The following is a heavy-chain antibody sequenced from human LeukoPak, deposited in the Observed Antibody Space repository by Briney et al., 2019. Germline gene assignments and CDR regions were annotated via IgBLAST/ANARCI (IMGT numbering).Heavy chain of an antibody. CDR1: GFIFSDSN. Sequence: GGSLRLSCAASGFIFSDSNMHWVRQASGKGLEWVGQIRSEAKSYATAYAASVKGRFTISRDDSKNTAYLQMNSLQTEDTAVYYCTKGMATITYWGQGTLVTVSS. D-gene: IGHD5-24*01. CDR3: TKGMATITY. V-gene: IGHV3-73*01. J-gene: IGHJ4*02. CDR2: IRSEAKSYAT.